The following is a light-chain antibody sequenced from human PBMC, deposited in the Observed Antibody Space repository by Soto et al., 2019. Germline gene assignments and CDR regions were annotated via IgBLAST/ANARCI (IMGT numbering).Light chain of an antibody. CDR3: QLNGSSPLVT. J-gene: IGKJ5*01. Sequence: EIVLTQSPGTLSLSPGGRATLSCRASQSVSSSYLAWYQQKPGQAPRLLIYGASSRATGIPDRFSGSGSGTEFTLTISRLEPEDVAVYYCQLNGSSPLVTFGQGTRLEIK. V-gene: IGKV3-20*01. CDR1: QSVSSSY. CDR2: GAS.